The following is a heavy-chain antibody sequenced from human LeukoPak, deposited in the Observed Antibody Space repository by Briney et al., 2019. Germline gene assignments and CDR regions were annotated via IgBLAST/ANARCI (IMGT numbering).Heavy chain of an antibody. Sequence: SETLSLTCTVSGGSISSYYWSWIRQPPGKGLEWIGYIYHSGSTYYNPSLKSRVTISVDRSKNQFSLKLSSVTAADTAVYYCARGIISYGPAFDYWGQGTLVTVSS. CDR3: ARGIISYGPAFDY. J-gene: IGHJ4*02. D-gene: IGHD5-18*01. CDR2: IYHSGST. CDR1: GGSISSYY. V-gene: IGHV4-59*12.